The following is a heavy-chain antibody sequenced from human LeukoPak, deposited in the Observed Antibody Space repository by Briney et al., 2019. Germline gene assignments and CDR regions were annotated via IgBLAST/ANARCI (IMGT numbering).Heavy chain of an antibody. CDR1: GGSISSSY. Sequence: SETLSLTCTVSGGSISSSYWHWIRQPPGKALEWIGYVHNSGSTNYNPSLKSRVTISVDTSKNQFSLKLNSVTAADTAVYYCARRLLQSSGFGPQNWFDPRGPGNPGHRLL. D-gene: IGHD3/OR15-3a*01. J-gene: IGHJ5*02. CDR3: ARRLLQSSGFGPQNWFDP. V-gene: IGHV4-4*09. CDR2: VHNSGST.